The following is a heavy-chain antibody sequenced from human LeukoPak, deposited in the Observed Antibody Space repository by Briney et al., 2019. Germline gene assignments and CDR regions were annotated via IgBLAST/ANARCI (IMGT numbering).Heavy chain of an antibody. Sequence: ASVKVSCKVSGYTRTKVSIHWVRQAPGQGLERMGGFDPADGEIIYAQKFQDRVSLTEDTSAHTASMELSSLRSEDTAIYFCAGSLAVAESNYYHGFAFWGQGTTVTVS. J-gene: IGHJ6*02. CDR2: FDPADGEI. CDR3: AGSLAVAESNYYHGFAF. V-gene: IGHV1-24*01. CDR1: GYTRTKVS. D-gene: IGHD6-19*01.